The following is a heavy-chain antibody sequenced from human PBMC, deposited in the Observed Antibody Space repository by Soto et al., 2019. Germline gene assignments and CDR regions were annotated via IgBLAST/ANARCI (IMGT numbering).Heavy chain of an antibody. CDR2: INPNSGGT. V-gene: IGHV1-2*04. Sequence: ASVKVSCKASGYTFTGYYMHWVRQAPGQGLEWMGWINPNSGGTNHAQKFQGWVTMTRDTSISTAYMELSRLRSDDTAVYYFAREGGDGYSFDYWGQGTLVTVSS. D-gene: IGHD2-21*01. CDR1: GYTFTGYY. J-gene: IGHJ4*02. CDR3: AREGGDGYSFDY.